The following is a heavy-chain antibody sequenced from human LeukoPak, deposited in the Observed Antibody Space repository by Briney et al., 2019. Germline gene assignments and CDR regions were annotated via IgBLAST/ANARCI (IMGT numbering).Heavy chain of an antibody. Sequence: GASVKVSCKASGGTFSSYAISWVRQAPGQGLEWMGGIIPIFGTANYAQKFQGRVTITADESTSTAYMELSSLRSEDTAVYYCARGDNYGGNAFDIWGQGTMVTVSS. D-gene: IGHD4-17*01. J-gene: IGHJ3*02. V-gene: IGHV1-69*01. CDR2: IIPIFGTA. CDR1: GGTFSSYA. CDR3: ARGDNYGGNAFDI.